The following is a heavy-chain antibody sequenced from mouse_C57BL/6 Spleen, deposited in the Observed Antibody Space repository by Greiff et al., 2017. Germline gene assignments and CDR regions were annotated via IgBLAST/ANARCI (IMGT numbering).Heavy chain of an antibody. CDR2: ISSGCSTN. CDR1: GFTFSDYG. Sequence: EVKLMESGGGLVKPGGSLKLSCAASGFTFSDYGMHWVRQAPEKGLEWVAYISSGCSTNYYADTVKGRFTISRDNAKNTLFLQMTSLRSEDTAVYYCARRKNYYFDYWGQGTTLTVSS. V-gene: IGHV5-17*01. CDR3: ARRKNYYFDY. J-gene: IGHJ2*01.